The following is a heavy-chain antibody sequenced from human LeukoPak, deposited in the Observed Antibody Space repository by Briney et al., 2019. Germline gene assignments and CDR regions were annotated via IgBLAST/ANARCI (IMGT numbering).Heavy chain of an antibody. V-gene: IGHV1-46*01. CDR1: GDTFTNYF. CDR2: IHTSGGST. Sequence: ASVKVSFKASGDTFTNYFVHWVRQAPGQGPEWMGLIHTSGGSTTYAQKFQGRVTMTGDTPTSTVYMELSSLRSEDTAVYFCARGDDHYYYALDVWGQGTTVAVSS. J-gene: IGHJ6*02. CDR3: ARGDDHYYYALDV. D-gene: IGHD5-24*01.